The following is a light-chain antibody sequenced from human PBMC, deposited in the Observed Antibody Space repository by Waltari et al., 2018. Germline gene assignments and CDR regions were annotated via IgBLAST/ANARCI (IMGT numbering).Light chain of an antibody. CDR3: QQYGSSPLT. Sequence: EIVLTQPPATLSLSPGERATLSCRASQSVNSFLAWYQQKPGQPPRLLIYGSFSRATGIPDRFSGSGSGTDFTLTISRLEPEDFAVYYCQQYGSSPLTFGGGTKVEIK. CDR2: GSF. J-gene: IGKJ4*01. CDR1: QSVNSF. V-gene: IGKV3-20*01.